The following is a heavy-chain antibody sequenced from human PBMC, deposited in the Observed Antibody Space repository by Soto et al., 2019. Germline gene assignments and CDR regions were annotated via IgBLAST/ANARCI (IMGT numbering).Heavy chain of an antibody. V-gene: IGHV1-18*01. CDR2: ISAYNGNT. J-gene: IGHJ3*02. D-gene: IGHD3-22*01. CDR3: ARGALSYYASSGYYSGAAFDI. Sequence: QVQLVQSGAEVKKPGASVKVSCKASGYTFTSYGISWVRQAPGQGLEWMGRISAYNGNTNYAQKLQGRVTMTTDTSTRTAYRELRSLGADDTAVYYCARGALSYYASSGYYSGAAFDIWGQGTTVTVSS. CDR1: GYTFTSYG.